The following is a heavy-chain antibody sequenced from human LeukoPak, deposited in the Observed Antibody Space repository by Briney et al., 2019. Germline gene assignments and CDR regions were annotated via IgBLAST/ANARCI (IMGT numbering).Heavy chain of an antibody. Sequence: QPGGSLRLSCAASGFTFNNFWMTWVRQTPGKGLEWVVTINQDGSEKYSVDSVKGRFTISRDNAKNSLYLQMDSLRAEDTAVYYCARAGYTYNTLYYWGQGTLVTVSS. J-gene: IGHJ4*02. CDR1: GFTFNNFW. CDR2: INQDGSEK. D-gene: IGHD3-3*01. V-gene: IGHV3-7*01. CDR3: ARAGYTYNTLYY.